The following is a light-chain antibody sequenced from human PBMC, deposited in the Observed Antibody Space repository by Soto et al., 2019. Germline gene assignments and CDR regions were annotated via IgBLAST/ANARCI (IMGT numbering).Light chain of an antibody. Sequence: EIVLTQSPGTLSLSPGERATLSCRASQSVSTRSLAWYQQKPGQAPRLLIYGASARATGIPARFSGSGSGTDFTLTISSLQSEDFAVYYCQQLNYWPRITFGQGTRLGL. CDR2: GAS. J-gene: IGKJ5*01. CDR1: QSVSTRS. V-gene: IGKV3-15*01. CDR3: QQLNYWPRIT.